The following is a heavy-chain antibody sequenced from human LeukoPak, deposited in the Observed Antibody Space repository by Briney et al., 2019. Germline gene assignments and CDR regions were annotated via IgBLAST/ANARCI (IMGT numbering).Heavy chain of an antibody. CDR3: TRDSPHVSEGY. D-gene: IGHD2/OR15-2a*01. CDR2: IRSKAYGWTT. Sequence: GGSRRFSGTTPGLIFGAYAMSGVRKAPGKRLQWVGFIRSKAYGWTTEYVASVEGRFTVSRDDSKNIAYLQMNSLTTEDTAVYYCTRDSPHVSEGYWGQGTLVTVS. CDR1: GLIFGAYA. J-gene: IGHJ4*02. V-gene: IGHV3-49*04.